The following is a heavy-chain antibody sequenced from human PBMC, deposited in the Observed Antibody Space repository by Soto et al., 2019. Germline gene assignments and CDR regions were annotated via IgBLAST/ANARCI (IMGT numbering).Heavy chain of an antibody. CDR1: GFPFSNYA. CDR2: INGKGDGP. V-gene: IGHV3-23*01. J-gene: IGHJ5*02. Sequence: EVQLLESGGGLVQPGGSLRLSCTTSGFPFSNYAMTWVRQAPGKGLEWVSSINGKGDGPFYADAVRGRFTISKDVSTNTLFLQMNSLRVEDTATYYCTKAPWGGACGRRACSIWFDPWGQGTLVTVSS. D-gene: IGHD3-16*01. CDR3: TKAPWGGACGRRACSIWFDP.